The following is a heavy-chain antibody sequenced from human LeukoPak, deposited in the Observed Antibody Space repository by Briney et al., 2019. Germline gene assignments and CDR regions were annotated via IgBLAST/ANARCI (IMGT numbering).Heavy chain of an antibody. D-gene: IGHD5-12*01. V-gene: IGHV3-7*01. CDR1: GFTFSSYG. J-gene: IGHJ4*02. CDR2: IKQDGSEK. Sequence: GTLRLSCAASGFTFSSYGMNWVRQAPGKGLEWLANIKQDGSEKYYVDSVKGRFTISRDNAKNSLYLQMNSLRAEDTAVYYCAREVGTRTIDYWGQGTLVTVSS. CDR3: AREVGTRTIDY.